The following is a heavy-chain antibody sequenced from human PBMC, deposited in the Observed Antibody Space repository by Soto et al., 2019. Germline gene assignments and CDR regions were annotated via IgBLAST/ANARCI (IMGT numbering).Heavy chain of an antibody. J-gene: IGHJ6*02. CDR1: GYTFTSYD. D-gene: IGHD2-2*01. V-gene: IGHV1-8*01. CDR3: ARSGCSSTSCYLYGMDV. CDR2: MNPNSGNT. Sequence: EASVKVSCKASGYTFTSYDINWVRQATGQGLEWMGWMNPNSGNTGYAQKFQGRVTMTRNTSISTAYMELSSLRSEDTAVYYCARSGCSSTSCYLYGMDVWGQGTTVTVSS.